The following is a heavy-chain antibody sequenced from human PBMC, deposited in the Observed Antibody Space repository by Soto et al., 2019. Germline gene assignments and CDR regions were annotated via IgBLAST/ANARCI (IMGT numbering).Heavy chain of an antibody. CDR2: INPKNDDT. CDR1: GYRFINFY. D-gene: IGHD2-8*02. V-gene: IGHV1-2*02. J-gene: IGHJ4*02. Sequence: QVQLVQSGAEVKKPGASVKVSCKAFGYRFINFYLHWVRQAPGQGLEWMGWINPKNDDTNYAQKFQGRVTMTRDTAISVAAMELSGLNSGATAVYYCARDDTGANFGSWGQGTRVTVS. CDR3: ARDDTGANFGS.